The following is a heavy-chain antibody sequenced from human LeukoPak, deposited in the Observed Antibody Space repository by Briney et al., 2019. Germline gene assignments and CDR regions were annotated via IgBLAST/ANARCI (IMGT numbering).Heavy chain of an antibody. J-gene: IGHJ4*02. CDR3: ARETSGYYYGSGSLDY. CDR1: GFTFTSYE. D-gene: IGHD3-10*01. Sequence: GGSLRLSCAASGFTFTSYEMNWVRQAPGKGLEWVSYISSSGSTIYYADSVKGRFTISRDNAKNSLYLKMNSLRAEDTAVYYCARETSGYYYGSGSLDYWGQGTLVTVSS. CDR2: ISSSGSTI. V-gene: IGHV3-48*03.